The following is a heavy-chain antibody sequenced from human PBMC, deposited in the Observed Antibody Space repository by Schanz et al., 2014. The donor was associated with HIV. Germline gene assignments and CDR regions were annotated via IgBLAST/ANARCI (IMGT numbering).Heavy chain of an antibody. CDR1: GFNFNNYA. J-gene: IGHJ4*02. Sequence: EVQLLESGGGLEQPGGSLRLSCAASGFNFNNYAMTWVRQAPGKGLEWVSSISGNGDSAYYADSVRGRFTISRDNAANSLFLQMNSLRAEDTAVYFCAVLWIQPPFDYWGQGTLVTVSS. V-gene: IGHV3-23*01. D-gene: IGHD5-18*01. CDR2: ISGNGDSA. CDR3: AVLWIQPPFDY.